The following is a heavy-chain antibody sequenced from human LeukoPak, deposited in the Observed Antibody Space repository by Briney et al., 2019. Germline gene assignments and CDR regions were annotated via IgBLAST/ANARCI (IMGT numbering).Heavy chain of an antibody. CDR3: ARGYGSGSYYSY. D-gene: IGHD3-10*01. CDR2: INSSGRN. J-gene: IGHJ4*02. V-gene: IGHV4-34*01. CDR1: GGSFSGHY. Sequence: PSETLSLACAAYGGSFSGHYWSWIRQPPGKGLEWIGEINSSGRNDYNPSLKSRVTVSVDTSKNQFSLKLSSVTAADTAVYYCARGYGSGSYYSYWGQGTLVTVSS.